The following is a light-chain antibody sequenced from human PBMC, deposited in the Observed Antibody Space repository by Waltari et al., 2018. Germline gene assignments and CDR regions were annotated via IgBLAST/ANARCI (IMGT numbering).Light chain of an antibody. CDR2: EVG. CDR1: TSDVGTYNY. CDR3: SSYTSRNTVV. J-gene: IGLJ2*01. V-gene: IGLV2-14*01. Sequence: QSALTQPASVSGSPGQSITISCTGTTSDVGTYNYVSWYQQPPGKVPNLMIYEVGSRPSGVSDRFSGSKSGNAASLTISGLQAEDEADYYCSSYTSRNTVVFGGGTKLTVL.